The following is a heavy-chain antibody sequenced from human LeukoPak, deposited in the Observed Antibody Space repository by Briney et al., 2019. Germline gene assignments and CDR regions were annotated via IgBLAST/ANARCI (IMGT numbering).Heavy chain of an antibody. D-gene: IGHD6-6*01. V-gene: IGHV4-59*01. J-gene: IGHJ4*02. Sequence: PSETLSLTCTVSGGSISSYYWSWIRQPPGKGLEWIGYIYYSRSTNYNPSLKSRVTISVDTSKNQFSLKLSSVTAADTAVYYCARYSSSSDFDYWGQGTLVTVSS. CDR2: IYYSRST. CDR1: GGSISSYY. CDR3: ARYSSSSDFDY.